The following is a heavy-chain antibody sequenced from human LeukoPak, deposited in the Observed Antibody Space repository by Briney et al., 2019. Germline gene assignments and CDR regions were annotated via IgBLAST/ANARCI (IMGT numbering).Heavy chain of an antibody. CDR1: GFTFSNYG. Sequence: GGSLRLSCAASGFTFSNYGMSWVRQAPGKGLEWVSAISGSGGSTYYADSVKGRFTISRDNAKNSLYLQMNSLRAEDTAVYYCAELGITMIGGVWGKGTTVTISS. CDR3: AELGITMIGGV. J-gene: IGHJ6*04. D-gene: IGHD3-10*02. CDR2: ISGSGGST. V-gene: IGHV3-23*01.